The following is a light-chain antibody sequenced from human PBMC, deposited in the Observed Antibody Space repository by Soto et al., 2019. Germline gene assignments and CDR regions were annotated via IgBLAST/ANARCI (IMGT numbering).Light chain of an antibody. CDR2: DTS. V-gene: IGKV3-11*01. CDR1: QSVSNN. Sequence: DIVLTHSPATLSLSPGERANLSCRASQSVSNNLAWYQQKPGQAAMRLIYDTSKRATPILARFSGSGSGTDFTTTISGLEPEDYAIFYCQQYGSSGGITFGHGTRLEIK. CDR3: QQYGSSGGIT. J-gene: IGKJ5*01.